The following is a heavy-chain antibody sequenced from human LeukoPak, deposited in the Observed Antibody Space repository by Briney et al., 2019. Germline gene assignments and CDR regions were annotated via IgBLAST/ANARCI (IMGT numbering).Heavy chain of an antibody. D-gene: IGHD6-19*01. CDR2: ISSSGSTI. J-gene: IGHJ3*02. Sequence: GGSLRLSCAASGFTFSDYYMSWIRQAPGKGLEWVSYISSSGSTIYYADSVKGRFTISRDNAKNSLYLQMNSLRAEDTAVYYCARVGRSGWYGKAAFDTWGQGTMVTVSS. V-gene: IGHV3-11*01. CDR3: ARVGRSGWYGKAAFDT. CDR1: GFTFSDYY.